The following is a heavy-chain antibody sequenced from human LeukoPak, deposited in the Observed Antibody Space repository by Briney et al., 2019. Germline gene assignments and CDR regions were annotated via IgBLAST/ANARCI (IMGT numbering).Heavy chain of an antibody. J-gene: IGHJ3*02. D-gene: IGHD5-18*01. CDR1: GFTFSSYA. V-gene: IGHV3-23*01. CDR3: AKVFDTAFDAFDI. Sequence: PGGSLRLSCAASGFTFSSYAMSWVRQAPGRGLELVSAISGSGGSTYYADSVKGRFTISRDNSQNTLYLQMNSLRAEDTAVYYCAKVFDTAFDAFDIWGQGTMVTVSS. CDR2: ISGSGGST.